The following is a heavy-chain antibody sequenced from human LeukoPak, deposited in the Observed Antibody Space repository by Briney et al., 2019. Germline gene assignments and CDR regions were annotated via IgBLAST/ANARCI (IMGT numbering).Heavy chain of an antibody. CDR3: ARGFRGRLLPLSL. D-gene: IGHD2-15*01. Sequence: SVKVSCKASGGTFSSYAISWVRQAPGQGLGWMGGIIPIFGTANYAQKFQGRVTITTDESTSTAYMELSSLRSEDTAVYYCARGFRGRLLPLSLWGQGTLVTVSS. J-gene: IGHJ4*02. CDR2: IIPIFGTA. V-gene: IGHV1-69*05. CDR1: GGTFSSYA.